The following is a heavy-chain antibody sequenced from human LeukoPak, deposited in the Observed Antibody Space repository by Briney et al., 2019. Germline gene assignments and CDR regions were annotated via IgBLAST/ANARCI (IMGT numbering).Heavy chain of an antibody. V-gene: IGHV3-21*01. CDR1: GFTFSSYS. D-gene: IGHD4-17*01. CDR3: ARVVVDYGDYGGAFDI. Sequence: GGSLRLSCAASGFTFSSYSMNWVRQAPGKGLEWVSSISSSSSYIYYADSVKGRFTISRDNAKNSPYLQMNSLRAEDTAVYYCARVVVDYGDYGGAFDIWGQGTMVTVSS. J-gene: IGHJ3*02. CDR2: ISSSSSYI.